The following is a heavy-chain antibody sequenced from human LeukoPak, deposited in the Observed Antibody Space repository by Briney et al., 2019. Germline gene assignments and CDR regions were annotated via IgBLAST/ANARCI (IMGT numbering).Heavy chain of an antibody. J-gene: IGHJ3*01. CDR3: AKDIQLST. Sequence: PGGSLRLSCAASGFTFSVAAMTWVRQAPAKGLEWVSLIGASGESTYYADSVKGRFTISRDNSKNTLSLQMNSLRVEDTAMYFCAKDIQLSTWGLGTMVTVSS. D-gene: IGHD5-24*01. CDR1: GFTFSVAA. CDR2: IGASGEST. V-gene: IGHV3-23*01.